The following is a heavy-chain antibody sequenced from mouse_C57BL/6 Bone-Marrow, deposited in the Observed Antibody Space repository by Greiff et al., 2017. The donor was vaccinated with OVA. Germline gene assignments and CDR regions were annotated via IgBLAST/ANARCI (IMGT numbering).Heavy chain of an antibody. Sequence: QVQLQQSGAELVRPGASVKLSCKASGYTFTDYYINWVKQRPGQGLEWIARIYPGSGNTYYNEKFKGKATLTAEKSSSTAYMPLSSLTSEDSGVLFLGRGGGFAYWGQGTLVTVSA. V-gene: IGHV1-76*01. CDR1: GYTFTDYY. J-gene: IGHJ3*01. CDR2: IYPGSGNT. CDR3: GRGGGFAY.